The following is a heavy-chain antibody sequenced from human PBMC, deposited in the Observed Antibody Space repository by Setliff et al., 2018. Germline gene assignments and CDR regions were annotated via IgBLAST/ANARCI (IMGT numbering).Heavy chain of an antibody. V-gene: IGHV4-34*01. J-gene: IGHJ6*03. CDR2: INHSGST. D-gene: IGHD3-10*01. CDR3: ARHKSNGSGSYPSLYMDV. CDR1: GGSFSGYY. Sequence: SETLSLTCAVYGGSFSGYYWSWIRQPPGKGLEWIGEINHSGSTNYHPSLKSRLIISVDAPDNQFSVKLSSVTAADTAVYYCARHKSNGSGSYPSLYMDVWGKGIMVTV.